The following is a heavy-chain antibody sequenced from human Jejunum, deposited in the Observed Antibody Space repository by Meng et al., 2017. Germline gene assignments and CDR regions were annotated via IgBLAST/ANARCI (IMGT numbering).Heavy chain of an antibody. CDR1: GDSISTYY. J-gene: IGHJ4*02. D-gene: IGHD3-10*01. Sequence: SETLSLTCTVSGDSISTYYWSWVRQPAGKGLEWIGRIYSSGTTVYNPSFKSRVTMSIDVPENQFSLKLTSATAADTAIYYCARVLRFGDLAYFDYWGQGTLVTVSS. CDR2: IYSSGTT. V-gene: IGHV4-4*07. CDR3: ARVLRFGDLAYFDY.